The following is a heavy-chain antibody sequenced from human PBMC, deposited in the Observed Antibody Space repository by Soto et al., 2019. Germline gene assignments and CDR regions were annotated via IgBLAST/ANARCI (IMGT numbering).Heavy chain of an antibody. CDR1: GGAFSNYA. Sequence: QVQLVQSGAEVKKPGSSVKVSCKASGGAFSNYAISWVRQAPGQGLEWMGGILPIFGPANYAQKFQGRVTITAAVSTSTAYMELSSLRSDDTAVYCCAREGGYWGQGTLVTVSS. V-gene: IGHV1-69*12. CDR3: AREGGY. J-gene: IGHJ4*02. D-gene: IGHD3-16*01. CDR2: ILPIFGPA.